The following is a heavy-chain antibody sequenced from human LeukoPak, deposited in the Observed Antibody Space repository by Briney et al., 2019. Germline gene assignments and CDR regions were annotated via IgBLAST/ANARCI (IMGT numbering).Heavy chain of an antibody. Sequence: VGALRLSCAASGFTFSDYYMSWIRQAPGKGLGWVSYISSSGSTIYYADSVKGRFTISRDNAKNSLYLQMNSLRAEDTAVYYCARDWDIVVVPAAQNWFDPWGQGTLVTVSS. CDR3: ARDWDIVVVPAAQNWFDP. D-gene: IGHD2-2*01. CDR1: GFTFSDYY. V-gene: IGHV3-11*01. CDR2: ISSSGSTI. J-gene: IGHJ5*02.